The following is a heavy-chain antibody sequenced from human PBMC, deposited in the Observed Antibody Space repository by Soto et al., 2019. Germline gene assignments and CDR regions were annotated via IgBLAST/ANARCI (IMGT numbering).Heavy chain of an antibody. J-gene: IGHJ6*01. V-gene: IGHV3-33*01. CDR2: IWYDGSNK. D-gene: IGHD3-9*01. CDR1: EFTFSSYG. CDR3: ARGNYYDIMTCWSAYYGMDV. Sequence: WGSLRLSCALSEFTFSSYGMRWVRQAPGKGLEWAAVIWYDGSNKYYTDSVKGRFTISRDNSKSTRYLQMNSLRAEDTAVYYCARGNYYDIMTCWSAYYGMDVWGQGTTVTVSS.